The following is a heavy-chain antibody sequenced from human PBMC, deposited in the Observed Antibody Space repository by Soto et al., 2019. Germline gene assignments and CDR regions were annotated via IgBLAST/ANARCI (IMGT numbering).Heavy chain of an antibody. V-gene: IGHV4-4*02. J-gene: IGHJ6*03. D-gene: IGHD3-10*01. CDR2: IYHSGST. Sequence: QVQLQESGPGLVKPSGTLSLTCAVSSGSISSSNWWSWVRQPPGKGLEWIGEIYHSGSTNYNPSLKSRVTISAAKSKNPFSLKLSSVTAADTAVYYCARRAPLYYDGSGPFYYMDVWGKGTTVTVSS. CDR1: SGSISSSNW. CDR3: ARRAPLYYDGSGPFYYMDV.